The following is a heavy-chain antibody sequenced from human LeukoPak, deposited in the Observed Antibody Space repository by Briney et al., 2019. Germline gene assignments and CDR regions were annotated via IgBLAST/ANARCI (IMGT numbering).Heavy chain of an antibody. CDR1: GYTFTSYD. CDR3: GESLDYYDSSGYHY. J-gene: IGHJ4*02. D-gene: IGHD3-22*01. CDR2: MNPNSGNT. Sequence: ASVKVSCKASGYTFTSYDINWVRQATGQGLEWMGWMNPNSGNTGYAQKFQGRVTMTRNTSISTAYMELSSLRSEDTAVYYCGESLDYYDSSGYHYWGQGTLVTVSS. V-gene: IGHV1-8*01.